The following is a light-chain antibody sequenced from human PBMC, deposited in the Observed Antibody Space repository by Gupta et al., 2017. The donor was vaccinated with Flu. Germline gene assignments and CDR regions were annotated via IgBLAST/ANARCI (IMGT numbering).Light chain of an antibody. CDR3: QQYGTSHLT. V-gene: IGKV3-20*01. CDR1: QSVSRSY. Sequence: EIVLTQSPGTLSLSPGERATLSCRASQSVSRSYLAWYQQKPGQAPRLLIYGASNRTTGIPDRFSGSGSGTDFTLSISRLEAEDFAVYYCQQYGTSHLTVGGGTKVEI. J-gene: IGKJ4*01. CDR2: GAS.